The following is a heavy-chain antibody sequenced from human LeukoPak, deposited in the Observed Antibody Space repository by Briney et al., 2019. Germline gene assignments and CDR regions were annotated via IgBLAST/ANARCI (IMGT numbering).Heavy chain of an antibody. V-gene: IGHV3-21*01. CDR2: INPTSTSI. Sequence: GGSLRLSCAASGFTFSDYSINWVRQAPGKGLEWVSSINPTSTSIYYADAVKGRFTISRDNAKSSLYLQMNSLRAEDTAPYYCVRLRRNNDRSGYYYFYNYWGQGIQVTVSS. CDR1: GFTFSDYS. J-gene: IGHJ4*02. D-gene: IGHD3-22*01. CDR3: VRLRRNNDRSGYYYFYNY.